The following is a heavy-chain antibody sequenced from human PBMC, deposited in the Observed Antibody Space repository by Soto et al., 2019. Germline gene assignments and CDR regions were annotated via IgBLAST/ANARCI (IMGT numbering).Heavy chain of an antibody. J-gene: IGHJ4*02. V-gene: IGHV3-43*01. CDR2: ISWDGGST. Sequence: EVQLVESGGVVVQPGGSLRLSCAASGFTFDDYTMHWVRQAPGKGLEWVSLISWDGGSTYYADSVKGRFTISRDNSKNSLYLQMNSLRTEDTALYYCEKDSGPAAGTSFDYWGQGTLVTVSS. D-gene: IGHD6-13*01. CDR1: GFTFDDYT. CDR3: EKDSGPAAGTSFDY.